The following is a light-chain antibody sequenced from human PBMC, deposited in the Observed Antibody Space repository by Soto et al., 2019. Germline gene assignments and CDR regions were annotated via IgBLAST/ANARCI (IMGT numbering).Light chain of an antibody. J-gene: IGKJ2*01. CDR2: SAS. Sequence: DIQLTQSPSFLSASVGDRVTITCRASQGISSYLAWYQQKPGKAPKLLIYSASTLQSGVPSRFSGSGSGTEFTLTISSLQPEDFATYYCQQSNSYPYTFGQGTKVDI. V-gene: IGKV1-9*01. CDR1: QGISSY. CDR3: QQSNSYPYT.